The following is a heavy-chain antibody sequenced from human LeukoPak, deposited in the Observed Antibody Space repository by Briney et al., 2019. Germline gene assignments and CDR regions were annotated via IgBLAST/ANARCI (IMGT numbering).Heavy chain of an antibody. CDR2: INPNSGGT. CDR3: ARDWRRTYYDILTGYSPAY. CDR1: GYTFTGYY. D-gene: IGHD3-9*01. V-gene: IGHV1-2*02. Sequence: ASVKVSCKASGYTFTGYYMHWVRQAPGQGLEWMGWINPNSGGTNYAQKFQGRVTMTRDTSISTAYMELSRLRSDDTAVYYCARDWRRTYYDILTGYSPAYWGQGTLVTVSS. J-gene: IGHJ4*02.